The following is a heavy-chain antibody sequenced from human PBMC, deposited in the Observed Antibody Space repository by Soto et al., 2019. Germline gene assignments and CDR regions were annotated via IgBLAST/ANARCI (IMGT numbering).Heavy chain of an antibody. V-gene: IGHV1-69*01. CDR3: AREAMYYCDY. J-gene: IGHJ4*02. CDR1: GFTFPNYA. Sequence: QVQLVQSGDEVKKPGSSVKVSCKTSGFTFPNYAISWVRQAPGQGLEWMGGSIPSFGTARYAQKFQGRVTITADASTSTAYTELSSLASADTAVYYCAREAMYYCDYWGQGTLVGVSS. CDR2: SIPSFGTA.